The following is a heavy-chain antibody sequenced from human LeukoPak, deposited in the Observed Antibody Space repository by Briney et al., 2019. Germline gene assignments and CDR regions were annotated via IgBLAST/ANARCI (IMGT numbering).Heavy chain of an antibody. CDR3: ARFIAAANDAFDI. D-gene: IGHD6-13*01. V-gene: IGHV3-21*01. Sequence: GGSLRLSCAASGFTFSSYSMNWVRQAPGKGLEWVSSISSSSSYIYYADSVKGRFTISRDNAKNSLYLQMNSLRAEDTAVYYCARFIAAANDAFDIWGRGTMVTVSS. CDR1: GFTFSSYS. CDR2: ISSSSSYI. J-gene: IGHJ3*02.